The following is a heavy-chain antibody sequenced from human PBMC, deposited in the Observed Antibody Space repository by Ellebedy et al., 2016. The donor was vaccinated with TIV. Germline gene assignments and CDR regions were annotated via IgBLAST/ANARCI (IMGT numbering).Heavy chain of an antibody. J-gene: IGHJ4*02. CDR2: IGGSGDEI. Sequence: GESLKISCVGSGFTFSSYAMSWVRQAPGKGLEWVSTIGGSGDEIHYADSVKGRFTISRDNFKNTLCLQMNSLRAEDTAVYYCAKGRKLIRSSSLDYWGQGTLVTVSS. D-gene: IGHD3-22*01. CDR1: GFTFSSYA. V-gene: IGHV3-23*01. CDR3: AKGRKLIRSSSLDY.